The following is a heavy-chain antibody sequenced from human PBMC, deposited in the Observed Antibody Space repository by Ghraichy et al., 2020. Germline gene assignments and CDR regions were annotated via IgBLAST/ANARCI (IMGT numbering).Heavy chain of an antibody. D-gene: IGHD6-13*01. CDR1: GFTFSSYW. CDR3: ARDRSSSWYYYYYGMDV. V-gene: IGHV3-7*01. J-gene: IGHJ6*02. Sequence: GGSLRLSCAASGFTFSSYWMSWVRQAPGKGLEWVANIKQDGSEKYYVDSVKGRFTISRDNAKNSLYLQMNSLRAEDTAVYYCARDRSSSWYYYYYGMDVWGQGTTVTVSS. CDR2: IKQDGSEK.